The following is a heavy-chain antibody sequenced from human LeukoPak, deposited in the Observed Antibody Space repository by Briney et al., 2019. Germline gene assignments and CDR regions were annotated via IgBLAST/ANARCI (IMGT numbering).Heavy chain of an antibody. CDR1: GGSISSYY. V-gene: IGHV4-59*01. D-gene: IGHD1-26*01. Sequence: SETLSLTCTVSGGSISSYYWSWIRQPPGKGLEWIGYIYYSGSTNYNPSLKSRVTISVDTSKNQFSLKLSSVTAADTAVYYCARGPVVGATTDGYWGQGTLVTVSS. CDR3: ARGPVVGATTDGY. CDR2: IYYSGST. J-gene: IGHJ4*02.